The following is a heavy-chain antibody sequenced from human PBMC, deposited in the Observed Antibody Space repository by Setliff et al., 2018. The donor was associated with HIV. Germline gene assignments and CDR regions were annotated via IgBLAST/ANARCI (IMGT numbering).Heavy chain of an antibody. D-gene: IGHD5-18*01. Sequence: GGSLRLSCAASGFTFSSRWMTWVRQAPGKGLEWVANIKQDGSENYFVDSVKGRFTISRDNPKNSLYLQMTSLRAEDTAVYYCARDDSNGNTDAFDIWGQGTTVTVSS. J-gene: IGHJ3*02. CDR3: ARDDSNGNTDAFDI. CDR1: GFTFSSRW. CDR2: IKQDGSEN. V-gene: IGHV3-7*03.